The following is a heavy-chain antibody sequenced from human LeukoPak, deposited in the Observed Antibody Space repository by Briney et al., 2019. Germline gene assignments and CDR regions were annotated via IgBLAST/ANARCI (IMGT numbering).Heavy chain of an antibody. CDR3: AKSARITIFGVVIIDY. D-gene: IGHD3-3*01. V-gene: IGHV3-23*01. J-gene: IGHJ4*02. CDR2: ISGSGGST. Sequence: GASLRLSCAASGFTFSSYAMSWVRQAPGKGLEWVSAISGSGGSTYYADSVKGRFTISRDNSKNTLYLQMNSLRVEDTAVYYCAKSARITIFGVVIIDYWGQGTLVTVSS. CDR1: GFTFSSYA.